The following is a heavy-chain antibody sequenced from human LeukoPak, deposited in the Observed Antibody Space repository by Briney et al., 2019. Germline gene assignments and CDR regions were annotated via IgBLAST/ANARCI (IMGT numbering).Heavy chain of an antibody. Sequence: ASVKVSCKTSGYTFSTYYMHWVRQAPGQGLEWLGVIHPTDGSTSYTQKIQGRVTMTRDTATGTVYLELSSLRSEDTAVYWCARANGGGLDYWGQGTLITVSS. V-gene: IGHV1-46*01. CDR3: ARANGGGLDY. CDR1: GYTFSTYY. J-gene: IGHJ4*02. D-gene: IGHD3-10*01. CDR2: IHPTDGST.